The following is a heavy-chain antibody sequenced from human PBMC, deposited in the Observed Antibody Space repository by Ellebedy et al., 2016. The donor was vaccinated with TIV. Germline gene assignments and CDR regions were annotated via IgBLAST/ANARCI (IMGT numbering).Heavy chain of an antibody. CDR3: VRGLTWFKP. CDR2: IHAGGNT. V-gene: IGHV3-53*01. J-gene: IGHJ5*02. CDR1: GLTVSSNS. D-gene: IGHD4/OR15-4a*01. Sequence: GESLKISXAASGLTVSSNSMNWVRQAPGKGLEWVSSIHAGGNTYYVDSVKGRFTISRDNSKKTLYLQMNSLRAEDTALYHCVRGLTWFKPWGQGTQVTVSS.